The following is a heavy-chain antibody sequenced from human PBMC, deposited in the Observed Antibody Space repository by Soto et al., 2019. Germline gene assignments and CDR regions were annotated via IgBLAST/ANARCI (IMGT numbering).Heavy chain of an antibody. CDR2: INPNSGGT. D-gene: IGHD1-1*01. CDR1: GYTFTGYY. Sequence: GASVKVSCKAPGYTFTGYYMHWVRQAPGQGLEWMGWINPNSGGTNYAQKFQGWVTMTRDTSISTAYMELSRLRSDDTAVYYCARGPPLGNWNDAMDVWGQGTTVTVSS. CDR3: ARGPPLGNWNDAMDV. J-gene: IGHJ6*02. V-gene: IGHV1-2*04.